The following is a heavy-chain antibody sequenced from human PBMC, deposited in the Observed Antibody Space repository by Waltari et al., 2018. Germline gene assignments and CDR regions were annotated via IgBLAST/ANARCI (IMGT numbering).Heavy chain of an antibody. V-gene: IGHV4-30-4*08. CDR1: GGSISSGDYY. D-gene: IGHD3-10*01. J-gene: IGHJ6*03. CDR3: ARSRDYYGSGSYPLRYYYMDV. CDR2: IYYSGST. Sequence: QVQLQESGPGLVKPSQTLSLTCTVSGGSISSGDYYWSWIRQPPGKGLEWIGYIYYSGSTYYNPSLKSRVTISVDTSKNQFSLKLSSVTAADTAVYYCARSRDYYGSGSYPLRYYYMDVWGKGTTVTVSS.